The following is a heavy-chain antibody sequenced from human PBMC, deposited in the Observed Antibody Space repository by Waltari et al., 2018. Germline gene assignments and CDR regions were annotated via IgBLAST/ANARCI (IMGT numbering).Heavy chain of an antibody. CDR2: IYYSGST. V-gene: IGHV4-59*08. J-gene: IGHJ5*02. Sequence: QVQLQESGPGLVKPSETLSLTCTVSGGSISSYYWSWIRQPPGKGLEWIGYIYYSGSTNYNPSLKSRFTISVDTSKNQFSLKLSSVTAADTAVYYCARRLLGYCSSTSCDNWFDPWGQGTLVTVSS. D-gene: IGHD2-2*01. CDR3: ARRLLGYCSSTSCDNWFDP. CDR1: GGSISSYY.